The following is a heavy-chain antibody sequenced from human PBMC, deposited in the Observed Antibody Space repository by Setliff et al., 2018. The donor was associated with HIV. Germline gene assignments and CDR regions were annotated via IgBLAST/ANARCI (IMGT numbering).Heavy chain of an antibody. CDR2: IYHTGST. V-gene: IGHV4-38-2*01. Sequence: LRLSCAASGLTFSSYAMSWVRQAPGKGLEWIGSIYHTGSTYYRPSLKSRVTISVDTSKNQFSLRLSSVAAGDTAVYYCARSTVPVASGYYYFEYWGQGTLVTVSS. D-gene: IGHD3-3*01. CDR3: ARSTVPVASGYYYFEY. J-gene: IGHJ4*02. CDR1: GLTFSSYA.